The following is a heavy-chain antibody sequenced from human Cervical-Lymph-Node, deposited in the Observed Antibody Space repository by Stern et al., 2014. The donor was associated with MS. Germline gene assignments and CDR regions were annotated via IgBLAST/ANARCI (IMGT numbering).Heavy chain of an antibody. V-gene: IGHV1-3*01. D-gene: IGHD4-11*01. CDR1: GYNFIDHA. Sequence: QVQLVQSGAEVKKPGASMTISCKTSGYNFIDHAIHWVRQAPGQRLEWIVCINGGPVTTKYSQKFQGRVSFTRDKAASAAYMDLSSLSPDDTAVYYCARQPDYSDFLDFWGQGTLVTVSS. J-gene: IGHJ4*02. CDR2: INGGPVTT. CDR3: ARQPDYSDFLDF.